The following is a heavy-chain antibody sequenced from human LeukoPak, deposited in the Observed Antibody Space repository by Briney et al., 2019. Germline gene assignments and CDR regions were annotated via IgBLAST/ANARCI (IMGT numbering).Heavy chain of an antibody. J-gene: IGHJ4*02. CDR3: ARDGSSWYVAH. CDR1: GFTFSDYY. D-gene: IGHD6-13*01. V-gene: IGHV3-7*01. Sequence: PEGSLRLSCAASGFTFSDYYMSWVRQAPGKGLEWVANIRQDGNEKWYVESVKGRFTISRDNAKNSLYSQMNSLRVEDTGVYYCARDGSSWYVAHWGQGTLVTVSS. CDR2: IRQDGNEK.